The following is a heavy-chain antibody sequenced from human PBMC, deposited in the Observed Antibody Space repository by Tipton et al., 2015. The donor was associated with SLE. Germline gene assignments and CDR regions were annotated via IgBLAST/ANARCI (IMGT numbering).Heavy chain of an antibody. V-gene: IGHV4-61*02. Sequence: TLSLTCTVSGGSISSGSYYWSWIRQPAGKGLEWIGRIYTSGGTSYNPSLKSRVTISVDTSKNQFSLKVSSVTAADTAVYYCAAHRPSSIWGQGTLVTVSS. CDR1: GGSISSGSYY. CDR3: AAHRPSSI. J-gene: IGHJ4*02. D-gene: IGHD6-13*01. CDR2: IYTSGGT.